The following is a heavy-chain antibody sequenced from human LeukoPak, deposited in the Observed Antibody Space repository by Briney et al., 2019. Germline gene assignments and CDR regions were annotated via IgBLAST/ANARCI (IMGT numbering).Heavy chain of an antibody. V-gene: IGHV4-61*01. CDR3: ARAGEYCSSTSCYAVLGAFDI. D-gene: IGHD2-2*01. Sequence: SETLSLTCTVSGGSVSNGSYYWNWIRQPPGKGLEWIGYIYYSGSTNYNPSLKSRFTISVDTSKNQFSLKLSSVTAADTAVYYCARAGEYCSSTSCYAVLGAFDIWGQGTMVTVSS. CDR2: IYYSGST. CDR1: GGSVSNGSYY. J-gene: IGHJ3*02.